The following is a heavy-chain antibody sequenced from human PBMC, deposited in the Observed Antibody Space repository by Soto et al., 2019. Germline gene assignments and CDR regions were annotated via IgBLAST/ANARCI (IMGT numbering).Heavy chain of an antibody. CDR3: ARFPLEYCSGGSCADLTFDY. V-gene: IGHV1-2*04. Sequence: ASVKVSCKASGYTFTGYYMHWVRQAPGQGVEWMGWINPNSGGTNYAQKFQGWVTMTSDTSISTAYIVLSRLISDDTAVYYFARFPLEYCSGGSCADLTFDYWGQGTLVTVSS. CDR2: INPNSGGT. J-gene: IGHJ4*02. D-gene: IGHD2-15*01. CDR1: GYTFTGYY.